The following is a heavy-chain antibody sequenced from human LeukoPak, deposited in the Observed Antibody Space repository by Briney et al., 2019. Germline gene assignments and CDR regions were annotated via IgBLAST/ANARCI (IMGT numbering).Heavy chain of an antibody. V-gene: IGHV3-23*01. Sequence: GGSLRLSCAASGFSFSSYAMTWARQAPVKGLEWVSAISGDGTRTYYADSVKGRFTISRDNSENTLYLEMSSLRVEDTAIYYCAKWPEGAMDYFDYWGQGTLVTVSS. CDR1: GFSFSSYA. CDR2: ISGDGTRT. J-gene: IGHJ4*02. CDR3: AKWPEGAMDYFDY. D-gene: IGHD3-16*01.